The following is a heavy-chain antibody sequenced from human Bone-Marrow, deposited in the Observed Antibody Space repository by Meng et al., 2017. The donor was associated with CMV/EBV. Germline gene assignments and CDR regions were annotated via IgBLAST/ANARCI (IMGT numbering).Heavy chain of an antibody. CDR3: ARVRTMVRGVIPSYYGMDV. CDR2: IKQDGSEK. CDR1: GFTFSSYG. Sequence: GESLKISCAASGFTFSSYGMHWVRQAPGKGLEWVANIKQDGSEKYYVDSVKGRFTISRDNAKNSLYLQMNSLRAEDTAVYYCARVRTMVRGVIPSYYGMDVWGQGTTVTVSS. J-gene: IGHJ6*02. V-gene: IGHV3-7*01. D-gene: IGHD3-10*01.